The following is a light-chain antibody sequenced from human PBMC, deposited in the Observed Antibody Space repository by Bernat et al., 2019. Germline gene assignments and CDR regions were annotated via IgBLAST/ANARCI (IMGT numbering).Light chain of an antibody. CDR3: QQYNKWPPIT. Sequence: EIVMTQSPATLSVSPGETATLSCRASQSVSKKLGWYQQKPGQAHRLLIYDASTRAAGIPVRFSGSGSGTEFTLTISSLQSEDFAVYYCQQYNKWPPITFGQGTRLEIK. V-gene: IGKV3-15*01. CDR1: QSVSKK. CDR2: DAS. J-gene: IGKJ5*01.